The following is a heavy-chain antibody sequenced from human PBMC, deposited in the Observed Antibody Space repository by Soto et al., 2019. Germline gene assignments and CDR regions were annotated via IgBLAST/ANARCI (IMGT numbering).Heavy chain of an antibody. CDR3: ARVERGTATTVVDAFDI. CDR2: MSHSGGT. CDR1: GGSVSSGSYY. V-gene: IGHV4-61*01. Sequence: SETLSLTCAVYGGSVSSGSYYWSWIRQPPGKGLEWIGEMSHSGGTHFNQSLKSRVTISVDTSKNQFSLKMSFVTAADTVFYYCARVERGTATTVVDAFDIWGPGTMVTVSS. D-gene: IGHD1-1*01. J-gene: IGHJ3*02.